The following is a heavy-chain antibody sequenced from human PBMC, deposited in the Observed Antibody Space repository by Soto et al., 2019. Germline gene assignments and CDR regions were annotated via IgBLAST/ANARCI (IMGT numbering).Heavy chain of an antibody. Sequence: QVQLMQSGAEVKKPGASVKVSCKASGNTFTNYYIHWVRQAPGQGLEWMGTINPSGGHTTYAQKFLGRVTRTRDTSTSTRNKELTRLRSADTAVYYWASGGHVVVVTAAFDYWGQGTLVTVSS. CDR1: GNTFTNYY. V-gene: IGHV1-46*01. D-gene: IGHD2-21*02. CDR3: ASGGHVVVVTAAFDY. J-gene: IGHJ4*02. CDR2: INPSGGHT.